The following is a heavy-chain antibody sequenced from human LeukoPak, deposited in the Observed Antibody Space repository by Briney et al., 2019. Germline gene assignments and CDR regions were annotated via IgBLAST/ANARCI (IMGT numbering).Heavy chain of an antibody. D-gene: IGHD3-10*01. Sequence: GGSLRLSCAASGFAFSNAWMSWVRQAPGKGLEWVGRIKNKADGGTTDYAAPVKGRFTISRDDSKNTLYLQMNSLKTEDTALYYCTAYYYGSGSNYNDYWGQGTLVTVSS. J-gene: IGHJ4*02. V-gene: IGHV3-15*01. CDR2: IKNKADGGTT. CDR3: TAYYYGSGSNYNDY. CDR1: GFAFSNAW.